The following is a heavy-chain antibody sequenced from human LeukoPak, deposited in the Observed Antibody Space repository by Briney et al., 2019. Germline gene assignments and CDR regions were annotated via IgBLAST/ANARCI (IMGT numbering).Heavy chain of an antibody. CDR3: ARIRGLVPRQYYFDY. D-gene: IGHD3/OR15-3a*01. J-gene: IGHJ4*02. CDR1: GYTFTDNY. V-gene: IGHV1-2*02. Sequence: ASVTVSCKASGYTFTDNYLHWVRQAPGQGLEWMGWISPNSSGTNYAQKFQDRVTMTRDTSISTAYMELSRLRSDDTAVYYCARIRGLVPRQYYFDYWGQGTLVTVSS. CDR2: ISPNSSGT.